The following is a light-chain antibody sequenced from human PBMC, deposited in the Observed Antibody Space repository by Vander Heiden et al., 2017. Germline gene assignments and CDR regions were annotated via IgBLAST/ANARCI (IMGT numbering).Light chain of an antibody. CDR3: PSYDSSLSDVV. CDR1: SSNIRAGYD. Sequence: QSVLTHPPSVSAAPGQRVSISRTASSSNIRAGYDVHWYQQLPGTAPKLLIYGNGNRPSGVPDRFSGSKSGTSASLAITGLQAEDEADYYCPSYDSSLSDVVFGGGTKLTVL. J-gene: IGLJ2*01. V-gene: IGLV1-40*01. CDR2: GNG.